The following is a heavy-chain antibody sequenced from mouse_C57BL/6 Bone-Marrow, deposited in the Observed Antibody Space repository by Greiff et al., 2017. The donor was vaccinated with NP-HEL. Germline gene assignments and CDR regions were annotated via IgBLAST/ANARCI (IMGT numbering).Heavy chain of an antibody. V-gene: IGHV1-75*01. CDR2: IFPGSGST. J-gene: IGHJ2*01. Sequence: VQLQQSGPELVKPGASVKISCKASGYTFTDYYINWVKQRPGQGLEWIGWIFPGSGSTYYNEKFKGKATLTVDKSSSTAYMLLSSLTSEDSAVYFCARRIYYGSSYADYWCQGTTLTVSS. D-gene: IGHD1-1*01. CDR1: GYTFTDYY. CDR3: ARRIYYGSSYADY.